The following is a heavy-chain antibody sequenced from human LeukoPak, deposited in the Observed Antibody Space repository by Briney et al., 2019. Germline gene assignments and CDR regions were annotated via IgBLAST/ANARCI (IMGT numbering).Heavy chain of an antibody. J-gene: IGHJ4*02. D-gene: IGHD2-2*02. CDR2: IYYSGST. CDR3: ARQGRGYCSSTSCYNFDC. Sequence: KPSETLSLTCTVSGGSISSSSYYWGWIRQPPGKGLEWIGSIYYSGSTYYNPSLKSRVTISVDTSKNQFSLKLSSVTAADTAVYYCARQGRGYCSSTSCYNFDCWGQGTLVTVSS. CDR1: GGSISSSSYY. V-gene: IGHV4-39*01.